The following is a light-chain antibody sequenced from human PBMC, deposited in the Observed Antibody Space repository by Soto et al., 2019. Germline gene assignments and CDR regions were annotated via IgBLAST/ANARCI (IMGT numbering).Light chain of an antibody. V-gene: IGLV1-40*01. CDR1: SSNIGAGYD. CDR3: QSYDSSLSGSGVV. CDR2: GNS. Sequence: QLVLTQPPSVSGAPGQRVTISCTGSSSNIGAGYDVHWYQQLPGTAPKLLIYGNSNRPSGVPDRFSGSKSGTSASLAITGLQAEDEADYYCQSYDSSLSGSGVVFGGGTTVTVL. J-gene: IGLJ2*01.